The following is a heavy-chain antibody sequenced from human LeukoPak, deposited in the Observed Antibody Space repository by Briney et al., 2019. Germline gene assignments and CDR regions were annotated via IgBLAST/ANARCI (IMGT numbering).Heavy chain of an antibody. CDR3: ARDPSGDLAFDY. V-gene: IGHV6-1*01. Sequence: SQTLSLTCAISGDRVSSNSAAWNWIRQSPSSGLEGLGRTYYRPNCYNNYAVSVKSRITINPDTSMNQFSLQLNSVPPEDTAVYYCARDPSGDLAFDYWGQGTLVTVYS. CDR2: TYYRPNCYN. J-gene: IGHJ4*02. CDR1: GDRVSSNSAA. D-gene: IGHD3-10*01.